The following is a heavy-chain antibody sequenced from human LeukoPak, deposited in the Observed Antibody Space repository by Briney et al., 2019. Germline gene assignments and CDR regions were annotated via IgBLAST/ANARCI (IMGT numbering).Heavy chain of an antibody. V-gene: IGHV3-33*01. CDR2: IWYDGSNK. J-gene: IGHJ4*02. Sequence: PGGSLRLSCAASGFTFSSYAMHWVRQAPGKGLEWVAVIWYDGSNKYYVDSAKGRFTISRDNSKNTLYLQMNSLSVEDTAVYYCGRGQQLVDYRGKGTLVTVSS. CDR1: GFTFSSYA. D-gene: IGHD6-13*01. CDR3: GRGQQLVDY.